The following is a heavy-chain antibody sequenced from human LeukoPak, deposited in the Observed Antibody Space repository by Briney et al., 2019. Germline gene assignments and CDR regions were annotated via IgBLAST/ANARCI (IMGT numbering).Heavy chain of an antibody. J-gene: IGHJ4*02. CDR3: ARRNSVTQGLDN. CDR1: GFTIIDHY. Sequence: PGGSLRLSCAASGFTIIDHYMDWVRQAPGKGLVWIGSIRNKANSYTTEYAASVKGRFTVSRDDSKNSLFLQMNSLESEDTAVYYCARRNSVTQGLDNWGQGTLVTVSS. CDR2: IRNKANSYTT. V-gene: IGHV3-72*01. D-gene: IGHD5/OR15-5a*01.